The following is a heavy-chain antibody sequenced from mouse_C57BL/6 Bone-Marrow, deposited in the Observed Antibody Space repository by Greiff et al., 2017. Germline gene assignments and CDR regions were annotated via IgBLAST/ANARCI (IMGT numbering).Heavy chain of an antibody. D-gene: IGHD1-1*01. Sequence: QVQLKESGAELARPGASVKLSCKASGYTFTSYGISWVKQRTGQGLEWIGEIYPRSGNTYYNEKFKGKATLTADKSSSTAYMELRSLTSEDSAVYVCARGLRYRDWYFDVWGTGTTVTVSS. V-gene: IGHV1-81*01. J-gene: IGHJ1*03. CDR3: ARGLRYRDWYFDV. CDR1: GYTFTSYG. CDR2: IYPRSGNT.